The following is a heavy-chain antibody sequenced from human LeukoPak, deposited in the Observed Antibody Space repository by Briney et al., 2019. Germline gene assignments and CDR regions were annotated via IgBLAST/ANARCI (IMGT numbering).Heavy chain of an antibody. D-gene: IGHD1-7*01. CDR2: IGGSGGDT. CDR1: GITFSDYA. Sequence: GGSLRLSCVASGITFSDYAMTWVRQAPGKGLEWVSSIGGSGGDTNYADSVKGRFTISRDNFKNTLYLQMNSLRVEDTALYYCADWNYVHYWGQGILVTVPS. V-gene: IGHV3-23*01. CDR3: ADWNYVHY. J-gene: IGHJ4*02.